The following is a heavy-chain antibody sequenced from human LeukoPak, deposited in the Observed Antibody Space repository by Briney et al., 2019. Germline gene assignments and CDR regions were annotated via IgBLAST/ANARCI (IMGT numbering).Heavy chain of an antibody. J-gene: IGHJ4*02. V-gene: IGHV1-69*13. D-gene: IGHD3-3*01. Sequence: ASVKVSCKASGGTFSSYAISWVRQAPGQGLEWMGGIIPIFGTANYAQKFQGRATITADESTSTAYMELSSLRSEDTAVYYCARDSSFGVVTLDYWGQGTLVTVSS. CDR1: GGTFSSYA. CDR2: IIPIFGTA. CDR3: ARDSSFGVVTLDY.